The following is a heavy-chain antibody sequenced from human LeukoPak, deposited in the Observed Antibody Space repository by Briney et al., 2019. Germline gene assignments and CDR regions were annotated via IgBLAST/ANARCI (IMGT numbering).Heavy chain of an antibody. CDR2: ISGSGTTV. J-gene: IGHJ5*02. CDR3: ARERFRGSYSP. D-gene: IGHD1-26*01. V-gene: IGHV3-11*01. CDR1: GFTFSDFY. Sequence: PGGSLRLSCAASGFTFSDFYMSWMRQAPGKGLEWVSDISGSGTTVYYADSVKGRFTISRDSTNNSLFLQMNSLRAEDTAVYFCARERFRGSYSPWGRGTLVSVSS.